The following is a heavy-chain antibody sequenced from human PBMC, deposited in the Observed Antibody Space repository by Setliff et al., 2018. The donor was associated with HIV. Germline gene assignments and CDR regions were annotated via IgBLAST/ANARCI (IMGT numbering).Heavy chain of an antibody. CDR1: GGSFSGNY. D-gene: IGHD6-6*01. Sequence: LSLTCAVYGGSFSGNYWSWIRQPPGKGLEWIGEINRSGSTYYNPSLQSRLTMSVDTSKNQFSLNLSSVTAADTAVYYCARDGGQLASDYWGQGTLVTGSS. J-gene: IGHJ4*02. V-gene: IGHV4-34*09. CDR2: INRSGST. CDR3: ARDGGQLASDY.